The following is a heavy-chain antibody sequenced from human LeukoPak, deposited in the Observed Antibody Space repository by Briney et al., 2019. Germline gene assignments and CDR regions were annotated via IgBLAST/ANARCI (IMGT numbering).Heavy chain of an antibody. Sequence: GGSQRLSCAASGFTFSGYWMSWVRQAPGKGLKRVANIKQDGREKYYVNSVKGRFTISRDNAKNSLYLQMNSLRAEDTAVYYCARAVSGYYYYYMDVWGKGTTVTVSS. D-gene: IGHD1-14*01. CDR1: GFTFSGYW. V-gene: IGHV3-7*01. J-gene: IGHJ6*03. CDR3: ARAVSGYYYYYMDV. CDR2: IKQDGREK.